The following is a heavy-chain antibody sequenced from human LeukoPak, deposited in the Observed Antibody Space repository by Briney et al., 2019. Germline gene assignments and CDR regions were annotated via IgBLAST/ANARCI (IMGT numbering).Heavy chain of an antibody. Sequence: SETLSLTCIVSGGSISSGDYYWNWIRQPPGKGLEWIGYIYYSGSTYYNPSLNSRLTKSVDASTNQFSLRLSSVTAADTAVYCCARVAVVAARPGSVDYWGQGTLVTVSS. V-gene: IGHV4-30-4*08. CDR1: GGSISSGDYY. D-gene: IGHD6-6*01. J-gene: IGHJ4*02. CDR2: IYYSGST. CDR3: ARVAVVAARPGSVDY.